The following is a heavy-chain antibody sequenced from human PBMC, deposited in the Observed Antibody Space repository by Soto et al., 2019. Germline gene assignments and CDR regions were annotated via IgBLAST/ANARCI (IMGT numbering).Heavy chain of an antibody. CDR1: GYSISSSNW. CDR3: ARVNDFWSGYLSGNWFDP. V-gene: IGHV4-28*01. D-gene: IGHD3-3*01. Sequence: QVQLQASGPGLVKPSDTLSLTCAVSGYSISSSNWWGWIRQPPGKGLEWIGYIYYSGSTYYNPSLKSRVTMSVDTSKNQFSLKLSSLTAVDTAVYYCARVNDFWSGYLSGNWFDPWGQGTLVTVSS. J-gene: IGHJ5*02. CDR2: IYYSGST.